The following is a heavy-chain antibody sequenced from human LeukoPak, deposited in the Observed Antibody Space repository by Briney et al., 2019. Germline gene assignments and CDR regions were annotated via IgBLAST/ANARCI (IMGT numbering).Heavy chain of an antibody. CDR2: IYYSGST. V-gene: IGHV4-59*12. CDR3: ARAYDWTAGAFDI. CDR1: DGSISGYY. Sequence: SETLSLTCTVSDGSISGYYWSWIRQAPGTGLEWIGCIYYSGSTNYNPSLNSRVTISVDTSKNQFSLQLNSVTPEDTAVYYCARAYDWTAGAFDIWGQGTMVTVSS. J-gene: IGHJ3*02. D-gene: IGHD1-20*01.